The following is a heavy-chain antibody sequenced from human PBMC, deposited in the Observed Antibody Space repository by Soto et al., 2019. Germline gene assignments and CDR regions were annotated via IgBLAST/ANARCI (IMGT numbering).Heavy chain of an antibody. V-gene: IGHV1-69*12. Sequence: QVQLVQSGAEVKKPGSSVKVSCKASGGTFSSYAISWVRQAPGQGLEWMGGIIPIFGTANYAQKFQGRVTITADESTSTAYVELSGLRSEDTAVYYCARARDSSSWFDYWGQGTLVTVSS. CDR1: GGTFSSYA. CDR2: IIPIFGTA. J-gene: IGHJ4*02. D-gene: IGHD6-13*01. CDR3: ARARDSSSWFDY.